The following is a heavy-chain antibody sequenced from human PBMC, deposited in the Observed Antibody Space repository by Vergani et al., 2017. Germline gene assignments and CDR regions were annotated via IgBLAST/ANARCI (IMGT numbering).Heavy chain of an antibody. V-gene: IGHV3-33*01. Sequence: QVQLVESGGGVVQPGRSLRLSCAASGFTSNQYGMHWVRQAPGKGLEWVAVTWYDGNNKQYADSVKCRFTISRDNSKSTMYLQMNSLRDEDTGVYYCARDLRLLYNRFDPWGQGTLVTVSS. CDR2: TWYDGNNK. J-gene: IGHJ5*02. CDR3: ARDLRLLYNRFDP. D-gene: IGHD1-14*01. CDR1: GFTSNQYG.